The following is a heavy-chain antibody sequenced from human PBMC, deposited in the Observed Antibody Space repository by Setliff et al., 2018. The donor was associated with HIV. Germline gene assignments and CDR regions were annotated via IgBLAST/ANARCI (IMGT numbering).Heavy chain of an antibody. CDR1: GFTFSNYA. V-gene: IGHV3-23*01. D-gene: IGHD3-3*01. CDR2: ISGSGGST. J-gene: IGHJ6*03. Sequence: PGGSLRLSCTASGFTFSNYAMSWVRQAPGKGLEWVSTISGSGGSTYNADSVKGRFTISRDNSKNTLYLQMNSLRAEDTAVYYCAKEFHDFWSGPYYMDVWGKGTTVTVSS. CDR3: AKEFHDFWSGPYYMDV.